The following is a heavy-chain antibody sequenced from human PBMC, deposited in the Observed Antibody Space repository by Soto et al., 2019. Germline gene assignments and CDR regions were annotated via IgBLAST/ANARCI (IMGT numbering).Heavy chain of an antibody. CDR3: AREDFGEDRYCYCGMDV. CDR2: ISYDGSNK. V-gene: IGHV3-30-3*01. CDR1: GFTFSSYA. J-gene: IGHJ6*02. D-gene: IGHD3-3*01. Sequence: QVQLVESGGGVVQTGRSLRLSCAASGFTFSSYAMHWVRQAPGKGLEWVAVISYDGSNKYYADSVKGRFTISRDNSKNTLYRQMNSLRAEDTAVYYCAREDFGEDRYCYCGMDVWGQGTTVTVSS.